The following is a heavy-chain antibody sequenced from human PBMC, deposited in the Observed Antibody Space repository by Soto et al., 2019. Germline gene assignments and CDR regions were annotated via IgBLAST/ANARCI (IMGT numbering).Heavy chain of an antibody. J-gene: IGHJ4*02. CDR3: ARDSVLFSSWGMVYAPPHLFDY. CDR2: IWYDGSNK. V-gene: IGHV3-33*01. Sequence: ESGGGVVQPGRSLRLSCAASGFTFSSYGMHWVRQAPGKGLEWVAVIWYDGSNKYYADSVKGRFTISRDNSKNTLYLQMNSLRAEDRVVYYCARDSVLFSSWGMVYAPPHLFDYWGQGTLVTVSS. D-gene: IGHD2-8*01. CDR1: GFTFSSYG.